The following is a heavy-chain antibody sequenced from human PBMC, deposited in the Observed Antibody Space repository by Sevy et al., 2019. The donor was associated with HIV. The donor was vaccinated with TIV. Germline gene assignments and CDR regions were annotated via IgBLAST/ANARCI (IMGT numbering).Heavy chain of an antibody. CDR1: GDSVSSGSYH. Sequence: TLSLTCTVPGDSVSSGSYHWSWIRQPPGKGLEWIGYMYYYGNTNLNPSLRSRVTMSVDTSENQFSLKLSSVTAADTAVYYCARRRTALVAGHYYGLDVWGQGTTVTVSS. J-gene: IGHJ6*02. D-gene: IGHD5-18*01. CDR2: MYYYGNT. V-gene: IGHV4-61*01. CDR3: ARRRTALVAGHYYGLDV.